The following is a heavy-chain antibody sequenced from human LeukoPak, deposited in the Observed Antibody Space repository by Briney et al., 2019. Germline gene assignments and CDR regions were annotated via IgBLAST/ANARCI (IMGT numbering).Heavy chain of an antibody. V-gene: IGHV1-2*02. CDR2: FNPDSGGT. J-gene: IGHJ4*02. D-gene: IGHD3-22*01. CDR1: GYTFTGYY. CDR3: ARVDDRGHYYDSSGPRKLFDY. Sequence: WASVKVSCKASGYTFTGYYMHWVRQAPGQGLEWMGWFNPDSGGTNYAQKFQGRVTMTRDTSISTAYMELSRLRSGDTAVYYCARVDDRGHYYDSSGPRKLFDYWGQGTLVTVSS.